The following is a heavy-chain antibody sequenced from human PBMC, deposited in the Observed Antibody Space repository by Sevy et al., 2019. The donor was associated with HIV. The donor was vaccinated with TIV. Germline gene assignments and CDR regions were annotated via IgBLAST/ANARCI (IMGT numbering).Heavy chain of an antibody. V-gene: IGHV1-69*13. CDR2: IIPIFGTA. D-gene: IGHD3-3*01. Sequence: ASVKVSCKASGGTFSSYAISWVRQAPGQGLEWMGGIIPIFGTANYAQKFQGRVTITADESTSTAYMELSSLRSEDTAVYYCARDSAGVVPYPCYYYGMDVWGQGTTVTVSS. CDR3: ARDSAGVVPYPCYYYGMDV. CDR1: GGTFSSYA. J-gene: IGHJ6*02.